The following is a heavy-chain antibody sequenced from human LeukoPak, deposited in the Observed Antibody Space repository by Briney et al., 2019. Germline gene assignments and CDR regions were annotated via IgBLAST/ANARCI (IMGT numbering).Heavy chain of an antibody. CDR1: GFTVSSNY. D-gene: IGHD3-9*01. Sequence: GGSLRLSCAASGFTVSSNYMSWVRQAPGKGLEWVSVIYSGGSTYYADSVKGRFTISRDNSKNTLYLQMNSLRAEDTAVYYCARDRVTIKSYYFDYWGQGTLVTVSS. J-gene: IGHJ4*02. V-gene: IGHV3-66*01. CDR2: IYSGGST. CDR3: ARDRVTIKSYYFDY.